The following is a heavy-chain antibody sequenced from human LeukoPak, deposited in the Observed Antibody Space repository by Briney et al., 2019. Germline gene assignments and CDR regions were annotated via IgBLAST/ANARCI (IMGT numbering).Heavy chain of an antibody. V-gene: IGHV3-30*04. CDR3: ARRAQGYYDSSGYPDY. Sequence: PGRSLRLSCAASGFTFSSYAMHWVRQAPGKGLEWVAVISYDGSNKYYADSVKGRFTISRDNSKNTLYLQMNSLRAEDTAVYYCARRAQGYYDSSGYPDYWAREPWSPSPQ. CDR2: ISYDGSNK. CDR1: GFTFSSYA. D-gene: IGHD3-22*01. J-gene: IGHJ4*02.